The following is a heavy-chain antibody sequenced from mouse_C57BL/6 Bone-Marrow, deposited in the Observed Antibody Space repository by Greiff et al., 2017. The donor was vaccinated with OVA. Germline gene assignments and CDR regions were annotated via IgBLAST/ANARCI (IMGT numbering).Heavy chain of an antibody. CDR3: ARETLGLAFAY. V-gene: IGHV5-4*01. CDR2: ISDGGSYT. CDR1: GFTFSSYA. J-gene: IGHJ3*01. D-gene: IGHD4-1*01. Sequence: DVKLVESGGGLVKPGGSLKLSCAASGFTFSSYAVSWVRQTPEKRLEWVATISDGGSYTYYPDNVKGRFTISRDNAKNNLYLQMSHLKSEDTAMYYCARETLGLAFAYWGQGTLVTVSA.